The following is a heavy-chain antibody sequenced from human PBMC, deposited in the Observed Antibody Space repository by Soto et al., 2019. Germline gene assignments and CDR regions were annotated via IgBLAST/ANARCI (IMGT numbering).Heavy chain of an antibody. J-gene: IGHJ4*02. CDR2: ITRDGSKA. CDR3: ARDAEGGSDGDRGY. V-gene: IGHV3-30-3*01. D-gene: IGHD1-26*01. Sequence: QVQLVESGGGVVQPGRSLTLSCAASGFTFSSYVIHWVRQTPDKGLEWVAFITRDGSKAYYADSVKGRFTISRDNSKNPLDLDMIRLRAEDSAVDYCARDAEGGSDGDRGYWGQGALVSVSS. CDR1: GFTFSSYV.